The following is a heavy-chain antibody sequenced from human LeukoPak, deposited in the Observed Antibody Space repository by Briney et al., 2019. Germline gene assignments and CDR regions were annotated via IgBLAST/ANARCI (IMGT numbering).Heavy chain of an antibody. CDR2: INWNGGST. CDR1: GFTFDDYG. D-gene: IGHD3/OR15-3a*01. Sequence: PGGSLRLSYAASGFTFDDYGMSWVRQAPGKGLEWVSGINWNGGSTGYADSVKGRFTISRDNAKNSLYLQMNSLRDEDTALYYCARDPRTGAHFDYWGQGTLVTVSS. CDR3: ARDPRTGAHFDY. V-gene: IGHV3-20*03. J-gene: IGHJ4*02.